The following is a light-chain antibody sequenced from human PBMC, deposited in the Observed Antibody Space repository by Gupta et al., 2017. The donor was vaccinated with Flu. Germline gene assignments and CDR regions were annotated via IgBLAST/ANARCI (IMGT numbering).Light chain of an antibody. Sequence: DVVMTQSPLSLAVTLGQPASLSCRSCQGVLYSDGNTYLHWFQQRPGQSPRRLIHLVSYRDSGVPDRFSGSGSGTDFTLKISRVEAEDVGIYYCMQGANWPWAFGQGTKVEIK. CDR2: LVS. CDR3: MQGANWPWA. J-gene: IGKJ1*01. CDR1: QGVLYSDGNTY. V-gene: IGKV2-30*01.